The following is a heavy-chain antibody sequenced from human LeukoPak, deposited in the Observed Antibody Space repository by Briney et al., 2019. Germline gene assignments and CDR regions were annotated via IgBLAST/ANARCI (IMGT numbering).Heavy chain of an antibody. CDR1: GGSISSGGYH. CDR2: IYHSGST. CDR3: AREGYDSSGYTDAFDI. V-gene: IGHV4-31*03. Sequence: SETLSLTCSVSGGSISSGGYHWSWIRQHPGKGLEWIGYIYHSGSTYYNPSLKSRVTISVDTSTNQFSLKLNSVTAADTAVYYCAREGYDSSGYTDAFDIWGQGTLVTVSS. J-gene: IGHJ3*02. D-gene: IGHD3-22*01.